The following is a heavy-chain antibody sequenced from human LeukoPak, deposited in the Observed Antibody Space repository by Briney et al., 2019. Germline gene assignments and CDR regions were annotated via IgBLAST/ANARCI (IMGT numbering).Heavy chain of an antibody. D-gene: IGHD4-17*01. CDR2: IYYSGST. V-gene: IGHV4-39*01. J-gene: IGHJ4*02. Sequence: KPSETLSLTCTVSGGSISSSTYYWGWIRQPPGKGLEWIGSIYYSGSTYYNPSLKSRVTISVDTSKNQFSLKLSSVTAADTAVYYCARHPSVTKGAFDYWGQGTLVTVSS. CDR3: ARHPSVTKGAFDY. CDR1: GGSISSSTYY.